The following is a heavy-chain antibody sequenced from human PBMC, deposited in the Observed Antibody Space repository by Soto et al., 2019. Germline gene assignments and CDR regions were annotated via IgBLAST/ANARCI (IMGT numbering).Heavy chain of an antibody. CDR3: AREYTSGLSIWIDS. Sequence: QVQLVQSGGEVKKPGASVRVSCKASGDTFSNYYIHWVRQAPGQGLEWVGMINPSGETTRSSQKFQGRVTMTRDTSTSTVYMDLNSLRSDDTAVFYCAREYTSGLSIWIDSWGQGTLVTVSS. CDR2: INPSGETT. J-gene: IGHJ4*02. V-gene: IGHV1-46*01. CDR1: GDTFSNYY. D-gene: IGHD6-19*01.